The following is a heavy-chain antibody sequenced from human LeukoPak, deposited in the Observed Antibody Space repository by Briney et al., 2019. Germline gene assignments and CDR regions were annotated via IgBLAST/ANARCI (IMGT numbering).Heavy chain of an antibody. V-gene: IGHV1-46*01. J-gene: IGHJ4*02. Sequence: ASVKVSCKASGYTFINYYMHWVRQAPGQGLEWMGIINPSGGSAYYAQKFQGRVTMTSDVSTSTFHMELSSLRSEDTAVYYCARPVDTASLVNWGQGTLVTVSS. D-gene: IGHD5-18*01. CDR3: ARPVDTASLVN. CDR1: GYTFINYY. CDR2: INPSGGSA.